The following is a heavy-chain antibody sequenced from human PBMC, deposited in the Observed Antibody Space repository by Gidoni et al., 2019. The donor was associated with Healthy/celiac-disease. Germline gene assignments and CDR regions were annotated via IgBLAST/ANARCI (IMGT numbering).Heavy chain of an antibody. D-gene: IGHD6-13*01. Sequence: QLQLVESGGRVVQPGRSLRLSSAASGFTLSSYGMHWVRQAPGKGLEWVAVISYDGSNKYYADSVKGRFTISRDNSKNTLYLQMNSLRAEDTAVYYCAKAEAAGINWFDPWGQGTLVTVSS. CDR3: AKAEAAGINWFDP. CDR2: ISYDGSNK. J-gene: IGHJ5*02. V-gene: IGHV3-30*18. CDR1: GFTLSSYG.